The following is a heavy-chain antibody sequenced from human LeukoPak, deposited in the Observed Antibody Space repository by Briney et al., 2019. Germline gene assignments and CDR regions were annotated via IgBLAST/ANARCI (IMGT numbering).Heavy chain of an antibody. CDR2: ISSSSSYI. CDR1: GLTFSSYS. CDR3: ARDRGGYYYDSSGYCFDY. V-gene: IGHV3-21*01. D-gene: IGHD3-22*01. Sequence: GGSLRLSCAASGLTFSSYSMNWVRQAPGKGLEWVSSISSSSSYIYYVDSVKGRFTISRDNAKNSLYLQMNSLRAEDTAVYYCARDRGGYYYDSSGYCFDYWGQGTLVTVSS. J-gene: IGHJ4*02.